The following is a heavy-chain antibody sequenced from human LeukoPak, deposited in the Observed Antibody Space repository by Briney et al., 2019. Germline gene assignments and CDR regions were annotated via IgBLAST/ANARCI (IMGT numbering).Heavy chain of an antibody. CDR1: GGSISSSNYN. J-gene: IGHJ3*02. CDR2: IYTSGST. D-gene: IGHD3-22*01. CDR3: ARDPIVVAKDAFDI. V-gene: IGHV4-61*02. Sequence: SETLSLTCTVSGGSISSSNYNWGWIRQPPGKGLEWIGRIYTSGSTNYNPSLKSRVTISVDTSKNQFSLKLSSVTAADTAVYYCARDPIVVAKDAFDIWGQGTMVTVSS.